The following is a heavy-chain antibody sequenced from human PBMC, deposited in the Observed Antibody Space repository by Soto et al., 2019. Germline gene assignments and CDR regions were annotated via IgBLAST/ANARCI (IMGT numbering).Heavy chain of an antibody. J-gene: IGHJ4*02. Sequence: QVQLQESGPGLVEPSEALSLTCTVAGGSISTYYWRWIRQPPGKGLEWIGYIYHTGSTNYNPSLKSRVTISLDTSRSQFSLKLSSVTAADTAVYYCARDISGISNWGQGTLVTVSS. D-gene: IGHD1-26*01. CDR2: IYHTGST. CDR1: GGSISTYY. CDR3: ARDISGISN. V-gene: IGHV4-59*01.